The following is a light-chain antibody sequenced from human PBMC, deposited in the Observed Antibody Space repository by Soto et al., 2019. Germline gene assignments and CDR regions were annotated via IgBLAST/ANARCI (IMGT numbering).Light chain of an antibody. CDR1: HSVTAH. J-gene: IGKJ5*01. CDR2: DAS. CDR3: QQRSDSIT. Sequence: EIVLTQSPDTLSLSPGERASLSCWASHSVTAHLAWFQQRPGKTPRLLIYDASTRAPGIPARFSGRGSGADFTLTISSLEPEDFAVYFCQQRSDSITFGQGTRLEIK. V-gene: IGKV3-11*01.